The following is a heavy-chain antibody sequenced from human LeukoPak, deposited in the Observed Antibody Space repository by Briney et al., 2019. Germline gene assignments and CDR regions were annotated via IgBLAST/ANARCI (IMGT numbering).Heavy chain of an antibody. D-gene: IGHD3-10*01. CDR1: GFTFSSYA. V-gene: IGHV3-23*01. CDR2: ISGSGGST. J-gene: IGHJ4*02. CDR3: AKYEASRTMVGDPSFDY. Sequence: PGGSLRLSCAASGFTFSSYAMSWVRQAPGKGLEWVSAISGSGGSTYYADSVKGRFTISRDNSKNTLYLQMKSLRAEDTAVYYCAKYEASRTMVGDPSFDYWGQGTLVTVPS.